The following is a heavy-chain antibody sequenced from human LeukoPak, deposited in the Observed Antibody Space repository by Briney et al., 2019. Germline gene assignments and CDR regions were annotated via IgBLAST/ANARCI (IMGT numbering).Heavy chain of an antibody. CDR1: GFTVSNIY. CDR3: ARDMRSSGWYSGFDY. Sequence: GGSLRLSCAASGFTVSNIYISWVRQAPGKGLEWVSVIYSGGSTYYADSVKGGFTMSRDNSKNILYLQMNSLRAEDTAVYYCARDMRSSGWYSGFDYWGQGTLVTVSS. D-gene: IGHD6-19*01. CDR2: IYSGGST. J-gene: IGHJ4*02. V-gene: IGHV3-66*01.